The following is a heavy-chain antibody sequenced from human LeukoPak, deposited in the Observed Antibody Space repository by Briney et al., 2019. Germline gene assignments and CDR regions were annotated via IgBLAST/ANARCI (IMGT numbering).Heavy chain of an antibody. CDR3: ARGRVDIVVVIPNDCDY. D-gene: IGHD2-15*01. CDR1: GYTFTGYY. Sequence: GASVKVSCQASGYTFTGYYMHWVRQAPGHGLEWMGWINPNSGDTNYAQKFQGRVTMTRDTSISTAYMELSRLRSDDTAVYYCARGRVDIVVVIPNDCDYWGQGTLVTVSS. V-gene: IGHV1-2*02. CDR2: INPNSGDT. J-gene: IGHJ4*02.